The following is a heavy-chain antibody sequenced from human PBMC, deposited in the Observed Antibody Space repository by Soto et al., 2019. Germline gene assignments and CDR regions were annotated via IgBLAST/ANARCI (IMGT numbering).Heavy chain of an antibody. CDR2: INSDGSSI. J-gene: IGHJ4*02. CDR3: ARDDGRGYDIDY. CDR1: GFTFRSYW. V-gene: IGHV3-74*01. Sequence: GGSLRLSCAASGFTFRSYWMHWVRQAPGKGLVWVSSINSDGSSINYADSAKGRFTISRDNAKNTVHLQMNSLRAEDTAVYYCARDDGRGYDIDYWGQGTLVTVSS. D-gene: IGHD5-12*01.